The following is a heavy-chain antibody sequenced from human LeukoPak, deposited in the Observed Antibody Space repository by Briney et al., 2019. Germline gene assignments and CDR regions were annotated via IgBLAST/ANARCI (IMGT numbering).Heavy chain of an antibody. V-gene: IGHV3-9*01. CDR1: GFTFDDYA. J-gene: IGHJ3*02. D-gene: IGHD3-22*01. CDR2: ISWNSGSI. Sequence: GGSLRLSRAASGFTFDDYAMHWVRQAPGKGLEWVSGISWNSGSIGYADSVKGRFTISRDNAKNSLYLQMNSLRAEDTALYYCAKVASGYYYVGAFDIWGQGTMVTVSS. CDR3: AKVASGYYYVGAFDI.